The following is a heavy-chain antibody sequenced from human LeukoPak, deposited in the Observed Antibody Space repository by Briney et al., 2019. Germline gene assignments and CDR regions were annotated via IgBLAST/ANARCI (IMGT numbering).Heavy chain of an antibody. V-gene: IGHV4-39*07. J-gene: IGHJ6*03. CDR2: IYYSGST. CDR1: GGSICSSSYY. CDR3: AREFRSIAAAGTFYYYYMDV. Sequence: SETLSLTCTVSGGSICSSSYYWGWIRQPPGKGLEWIGSIYYSGSTYYNPSLKSRVTISVDTSKNQFSLKLSSVTAADTAVYYCAREFRSIAAAGTFYYYYMDVWGKGTTVTVSS. D-gene: IGHD6-13*01.